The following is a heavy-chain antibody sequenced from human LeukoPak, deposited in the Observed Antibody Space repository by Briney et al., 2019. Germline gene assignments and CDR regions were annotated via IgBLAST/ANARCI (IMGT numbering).Heavy chain of an antibody. D-gene: IGHD2-15*01. J-gene: IGHJ4*02. CDR3: ARDRCDSCYYFDY. CDR1: GFTFSSYA. Sequence: GGSLRLSCAASGFTFSSYAMSWVRQAPGKGLEWVSIISGSGGSTYYADYADSVKGRFTISRDNSKNTLYLQMNSLRAEGTAVYYCARDRCDSCYYFDYWGQGTLVTVSS. V-gene: IGHV3-23*01. CDR2: ISGSGGST.